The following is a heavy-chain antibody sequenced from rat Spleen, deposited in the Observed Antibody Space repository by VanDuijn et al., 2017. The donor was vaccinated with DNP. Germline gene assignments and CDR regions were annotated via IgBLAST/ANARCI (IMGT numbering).Heavy chain of an antibody. D-gene: IGHD1-2*01. V-gene: IGHV3-3*01. J-gene: IGHJ3*01. CDR2: INSAGST. CDR1: GYPITSSYR. Sequence: VQLQESGPGLVKPSQSLSLTCSVTGYPITSSYRWNWIRKFPGNKLEWMGYINSAGSTNYNPSLKSRISITRDTSKNQFFLQVNSVTTEDTATYYCARSEAAISTFAYWGQGTLVTVSS. CDR3: ARSEAAISTFAY.